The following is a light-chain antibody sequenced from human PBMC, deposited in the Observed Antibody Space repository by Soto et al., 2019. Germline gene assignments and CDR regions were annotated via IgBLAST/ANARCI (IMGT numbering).Light chain of an antibody. V-gene: IGLV2-14*03. CDR1: SSDVGGYNY. CDR2: DVS. Sequence: QSVLTQPASVSGSPGQSITISCTGTSSDVGGYNYVSWYQQHPGKAPKLMIYDVSNRPSGVSNRFSGSKSGNTASLTISGLQAEDEADYHCSSYTSTSPYVFGTGTKLTVL. J-gene: IGLJ1*01. CDR3: SSYTSTSPYV.